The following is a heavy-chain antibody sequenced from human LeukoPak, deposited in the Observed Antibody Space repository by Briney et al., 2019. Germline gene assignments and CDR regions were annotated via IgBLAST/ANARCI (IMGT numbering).Heavy chain of an antibody. CDR1: GYSFISYD. Sequence: SVKVSCKASGYSFISYDINWVRQATGQGLEWLGWMNPNSGSTGYAQKFQGRVSMTRDTSISTAYMELSSLGSDDTAVYYCARNLARTGDFDYWGQGTLLTVSS. CDR3: ARNLARTGDFDY. V-gene: IGHV1-8*01. J-gene: IGHJ4*02. CDR2: MNPNSGST. D-gene: IGHD5-12*01.